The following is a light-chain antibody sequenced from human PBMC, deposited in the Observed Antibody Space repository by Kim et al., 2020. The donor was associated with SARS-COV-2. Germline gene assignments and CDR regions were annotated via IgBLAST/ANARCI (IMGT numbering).Light chain of an antibody. J-gene: IGKJ2*01. V-gene: IGKV3-15*01. CDR2: DAS. Sequence: SVSPGERVTLSSSASQSVTTTLAWHQQTPGQAPRVLIYDASTRATGIPARFSGSGSATEFTLTISSLQSEDFAVYYCQQSNNWPYTFGQGTKLEI. CDR1: QSVTTT. CDR3: QQSNNWPYT.